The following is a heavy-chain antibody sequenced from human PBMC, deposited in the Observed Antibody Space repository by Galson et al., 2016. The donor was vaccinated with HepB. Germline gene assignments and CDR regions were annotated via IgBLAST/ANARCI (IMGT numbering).Heavy chain of an antibody. CDR3: ARDRAYSMSWSTWDGALDV. Sequence: SLRLSCAASGFRLSGYWMSWVRQAPGKGLEWVANIKQSGSDTYYVDSVKGRFAISRDNAQNSVYLQMNSLRAEDTALYYCARDRAYSMSWSTWDGALDVWGKGTTVTVSS. CDR2: IKQSGSDT. D-gene: IGHD6-13*01. V-gene: IGHV3-7*01. CDR1: GFRLSGYW. J-gene: IGHJ6*04.